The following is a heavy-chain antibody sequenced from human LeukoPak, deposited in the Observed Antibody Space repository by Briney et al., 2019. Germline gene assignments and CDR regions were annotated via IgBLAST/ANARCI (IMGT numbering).Heavy chain of an antibody. CDR1: GGSISSYY. V-gene: IGHV4-59*01. D-gene: IGHD5-24*01. CDR2: IYYSGST. CDR3: ARDPDGYKFFDY. Sequence: SETLSLTCTVSGGSISSYYWSWIRQPPGKGLEWIGYIYYSGSTSYNPSLKRRVTMSLGTSKSQFSLNLSSVTAADTAVYYCARDPDGYKFFDYWGRGGPVTVSS. J-gene: IGHJ4*02.